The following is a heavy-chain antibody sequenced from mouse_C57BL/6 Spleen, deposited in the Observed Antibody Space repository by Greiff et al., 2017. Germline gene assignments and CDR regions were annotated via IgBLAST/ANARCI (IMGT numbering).Heavy chain of an antibody. J-gene: IGHJ1*03. D-gene: IGHD3-2*02. CDR1: EYEFPSHD. V-gene: IGHV5-2*01. CDR3: ARQLRLQYFDV. CDR2: INSDGGST. Sequence: EVQVVESGGGLVQPGESLKLSCESNEYEFPSHDMSWVRKTPEKRLELVAAINSDGGSTSYPDTMERRFIISRDNTKKTLYLQMSRLRSEDTALYYCARQLRLQYFDVWGTGTTVTVSS.